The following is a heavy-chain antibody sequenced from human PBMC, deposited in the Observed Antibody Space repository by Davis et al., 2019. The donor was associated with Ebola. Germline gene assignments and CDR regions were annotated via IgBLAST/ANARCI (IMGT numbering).Heavy chain of an antibody. CDR3: ARGSENYCIGTTCYLSEADF. J-gene: IGHJ4*02. D-gene: IGHD2-2*01. CDR1: GYTFTNYY. CDR2: IGIYNLKT. Sequence: ASVKVSCKASGYTFTNYYMHWVRQAPGQGLEWMGWIGIYNLKTHYAQKFQGRVSLTTDTTSTAYMELRSLTSDDTAVYYCARGSENYCIGTTCYLSEADFWGQGTQVTVS. V-gene: IGHV1-18*04.